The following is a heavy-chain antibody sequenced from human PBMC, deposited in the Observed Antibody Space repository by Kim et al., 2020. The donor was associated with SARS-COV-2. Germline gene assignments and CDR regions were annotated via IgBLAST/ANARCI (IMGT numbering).Heavy chain of an antibody. J-gene: IGHJ6*02. V-gene: IGHV7-4-1*02. CDR1: GYTFTSYA. Sequence: ASVKVSCKASGYTFTSYAMNWVRQAPGQGLEWMGWINTNTGNPTYAQGFTGRFVFSLDTSVSTAYLQISSLKAEDTAVYYCASSWPGRRTAAGYYYYGMDVWGQGTTVTVSS. CDR3: ASSWPGRRTAAGYYYYGMDV. D-gene: IGHD6-13*01. CDR2: INTNTGNP.